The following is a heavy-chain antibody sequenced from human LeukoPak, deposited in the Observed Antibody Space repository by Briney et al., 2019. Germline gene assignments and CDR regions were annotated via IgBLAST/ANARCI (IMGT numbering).Heavy chain of an antibody. CDR3: AKEGGDHIVVVTAIPSNGAFDI. CDR1: GFIFSSYG. J-gene: IGHJ3*02. CDR2: IRYDGSNK. V-gene: IGHV3-30*02. Sequence: GGSLRLSCAASGFIFSSYGMHWVRQAPGKGLEWLAFIRYDGSNKYYADSVKGRFTISRDNSKNTMYLQMNSLRTEDTAVYFCAKEGGDHIVVVTAIPSNGAFDIWGQGTMVTVSS. D-gene: IGHD2-21*02.